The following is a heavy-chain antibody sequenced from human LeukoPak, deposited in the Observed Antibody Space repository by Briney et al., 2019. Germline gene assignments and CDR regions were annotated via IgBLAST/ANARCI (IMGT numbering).Heavy chain of an antibody. J-gene: IGHJ6*02. CDR1: GGSISSGGYS. CDR2: INHSGST. D-gene: IGHD3-10*01. V-gene: IGHV4-34*01. Sequence: SETLSLTCAVSGGSISSGGYSWSWIRQPPGKGLEWIGEINHSGSTNYNPSLKSRVTISVDTSKNQFSLKLSSVTAADTAVYYCARRVSMVRGVIRDYYYYGMDVWGQGTTVTVSS. CDR3: ARRVSMVRGVIRDYYYYGMDV.